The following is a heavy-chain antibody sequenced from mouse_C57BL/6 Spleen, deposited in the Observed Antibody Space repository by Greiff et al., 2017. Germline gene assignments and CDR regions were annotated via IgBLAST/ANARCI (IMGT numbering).Heavy chain of an antibody. CDR3: ARSLCITTVVDYAMDY. J-gene: IGHJ4*01. Sequence: VQLQESGAELARPGASVKLSCKASGYTFTSYGISWVKQRTGQGLEWIGEIYPRSGNTYYNEKFKGKATLTADKSSSTAYMELRSLTSEDSAVYFCARSLCITTVVDYAMDYWGQGTSVTVSS. CDR1: GYTFTSYG. D-gene: IGHD1-1*01. V-gene: IGHV1-81*01. CDR2: IYPRSGNT.